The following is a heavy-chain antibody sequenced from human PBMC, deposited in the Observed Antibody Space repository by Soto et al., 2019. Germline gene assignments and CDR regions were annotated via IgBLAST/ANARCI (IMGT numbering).Heavy chain of an antibody. V-gene: IGHV4-31*03. D-gene: IGHD5-12*01. Sequence: QVQLQESGPGLVKPSQTLSLTCTVSGGSISSGGHYWSWIRQHPGKGLEWIGYFYHSGSTYYNQSLKIRVTISVDTSKNQFTLKFTSVTAADTAVYYCARGRGYSGYGQNCFDPWGQGTLVTVSS. CDR2: FYHSGST. CDR1: GGSISSGGHY. J-gene: IGHJ5*02. CDR3: ARGRGYSGYGQNCFDP.